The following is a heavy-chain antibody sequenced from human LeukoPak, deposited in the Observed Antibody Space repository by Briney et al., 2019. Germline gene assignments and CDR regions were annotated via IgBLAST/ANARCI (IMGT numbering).Heavy chain of an antibody. Sequence: PGGSLRLSCAASGFTFSSYAMSWVRQTPAKGLEWVSAISGSGGTTYYSDSVKGRFTISRDNSKNTLYLQMHSLRAAETAVYYCANRGATSGWLDYFDYWGQGTLVSVSS. CDR3: ANRGATSGWLDYFDY. CDR2: ISGSGGTT. J-gene: IGHJ4*02. V-gene: IGHV3-23*01. CDR1: GFTFSSYA. D-gene: IGHD6-19*01.